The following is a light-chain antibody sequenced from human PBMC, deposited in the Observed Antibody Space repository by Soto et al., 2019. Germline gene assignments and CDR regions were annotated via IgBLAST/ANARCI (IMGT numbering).Light chain of an antibody. CDR3: QQVNVYPST. CDR1: QGISSY. V-gene: IGKV1-9*01. CDR2: DAS. Sequence: DIQMTQSPSTLSGSVGDRVTIGCRASQGISSYLGWYQQKPGKAPNLLIYDASTLHSGVPSRFSGGGSGTDFTLTISSLQPEDFATYYCQQVNVYPSTFGGGTKVDIK. J-gene: IGKJ4*01.